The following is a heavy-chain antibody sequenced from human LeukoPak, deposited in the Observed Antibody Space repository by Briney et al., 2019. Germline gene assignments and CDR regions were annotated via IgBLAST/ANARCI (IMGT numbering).Heavy chain of an antibody. CDR2: INHSGST. V-gene: IGHV4-34*01. Sequence: SETLSLTCAVYGGSFSGYYWSWIRQPPGKGLEWIGEINHSGSTNYNPSLKSRVTISVDTSKNQFSLKLSSVTAADTAVYYCARVGRSNYDFWTFHYYGMDVWGQGTTVTVSS. CDR1: GGSFSGYY. CDR3: ARVGRSNYDFWTFHYYGMDV. J-gene: IGHJ6*02. D-gene: IGHD3-3*01.